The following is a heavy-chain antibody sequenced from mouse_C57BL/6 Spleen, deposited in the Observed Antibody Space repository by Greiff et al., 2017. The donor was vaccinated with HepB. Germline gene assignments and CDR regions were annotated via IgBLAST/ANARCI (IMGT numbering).Heavy chain of an antibody. D-gene: IGHD1-1*01. CDR3: ARPNYGRSYPWFAY. V-gene: IGHV5-17*01. CDR2: ISSGSSTI. Sequence: EVMLVESGGGLVKPGGSLKLSCAASGFTFSDYGMHWVRQAPEKGLEWVAYISSGSSTIYYADTVKGRFTISRDNAKNTLFLQMTSLRSEDTAMYYCARPNYGRSYPWFAYWGQGTLVTVSA. J-gene: IGHJ3*01. CDR1: GFTFSDYG.